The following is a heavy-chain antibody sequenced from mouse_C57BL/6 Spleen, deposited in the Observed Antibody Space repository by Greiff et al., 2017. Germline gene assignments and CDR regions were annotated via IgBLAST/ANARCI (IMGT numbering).Heavy chain of an antibody. D-gene: IGHD3-2*02. Sequence: QVQLQQPGAELVMPGASVKLSCKASGYTFTSYWMHWVKQRPGQGLEWIGEIDPSDSYTNYNQKFKGKSTLTVDKSSSTAYMQLSSLTSEYSAVYYCAREELRGAMDYWGQGTSVTVSS. CDR2: IDPSDSYT. CDR3: AREELRGAMDY. J-gene: IGHJ4*01. V-gene: IGHV1-69*01. CDR1: GYTFTSYW.